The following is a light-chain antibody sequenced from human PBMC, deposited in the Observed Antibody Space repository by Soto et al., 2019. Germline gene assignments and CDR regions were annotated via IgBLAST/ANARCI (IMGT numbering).Light chain of an antibody. CDR2: AAS. CDR3: QQSYSTPHT. J-gene: IGKJ2*01. V-gene: IGKV1-39*01. Sequence: DIPMTQSPSSLSASVGDRVTISCRASQSININLNWYQQRPGKAPRLLIYAASSLQSGVPSRFSGSGSGTDGTLTISSLQPEDIATYYCQQSYSTPHTFGQGTKLEIK. CDR1: QSININ.